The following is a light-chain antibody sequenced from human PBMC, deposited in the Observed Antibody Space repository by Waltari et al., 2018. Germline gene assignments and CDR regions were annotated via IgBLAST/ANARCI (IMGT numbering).Light chain of an antibody. J-gene: IGKJ4*01. Sequence: EIVMTQSPDTLSVSPGERATFSCRASQSISSNLAWYQQKPGQGPRLLIYEASTRATGIPARFSGSGSGTDFTLTISSLEPEDFAVYYCQQRYNWPLTFGGGTKVEIK. V-gene: IGKV3-11*01. CDR1: QSISSN. CDR3: QQRYNWPLT. CDR2: EAS.